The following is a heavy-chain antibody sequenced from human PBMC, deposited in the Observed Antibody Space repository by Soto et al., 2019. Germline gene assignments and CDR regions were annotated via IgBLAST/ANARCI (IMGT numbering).Heavy chain of an antibody. CDR3: ARGRKYYDFWSGYSHPRYYFNY. CDR1: GGSFSGYC. Sequence: QVQLQQWGAGLLKPSETLSLTCAVYGGSFSGYCWSWIRQPPGKGLEWIGEINHSGRTNYNPSLKSRVTISVDTSKSQFYLKLSSVTAADTAVYYCARGRKYYDFWSGYSHPRYYFNYWGQGTLVTVSS. CDR2: INHSGRT. D-gene: IGHD3-3*01. V-gene: IGHV4-34*01. J-gene: IGHJ4*02.